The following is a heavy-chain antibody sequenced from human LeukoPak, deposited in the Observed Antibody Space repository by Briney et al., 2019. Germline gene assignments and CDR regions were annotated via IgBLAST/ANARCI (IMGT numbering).Heavy chain of an antibody. CDR2: ITLHSGDT. CDR3: ARSAMVRGVIKRNLDY. Sequence: ASVKVSCKASGHTLTVHYIHWVRQGPGQGLEWLGWITLHSGDTHYAQKYQGRLTMTTDTSTSTAYMELRSLRSDDRAVYYCARSAMVRGVIKRNLDYWGQGTLVTVSS. J-gene: IGHJ4*02. D-gene: IGHD3-10*01. V-gene: IGHV1-2*02. CDR1: GHTLTVHY.